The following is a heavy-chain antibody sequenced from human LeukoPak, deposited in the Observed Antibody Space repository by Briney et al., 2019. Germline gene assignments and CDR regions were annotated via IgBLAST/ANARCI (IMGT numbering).Heavy chain of an antibody. J-gene: IGHJ3*02. Sequence: SQTLSLTCTVSGGSISSGDYYWSWIRQPPGKGLEWIGYIYYSGSTYYNPSLKSRVTISVDTSKNQFSLKLSSVTAADTAVYYCARVYYYDSSGYHAFDIWGQGTMVTVSS. CDR1: GGSISSGDYY. V-gene: IGHV4-30-4*01. CDR3: ARVYYYDSSGYHAFDI. D-gene: IGHD3-22*01. CDR2: IYYSGST.